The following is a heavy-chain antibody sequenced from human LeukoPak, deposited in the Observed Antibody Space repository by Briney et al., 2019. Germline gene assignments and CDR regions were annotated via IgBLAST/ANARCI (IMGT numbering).Heavy chain of an antibody. CDR2: IYYSGST. D-gene: IGHD6-19*01. Sequence: PSETLSLTCTVSGGSISSYYWSWIRQPPGKGLEWIGYIYYSGSTYYNPSLKSRVTISVDTSKNQFSLKLSSVTAADTAVYYCARPIAVAGQYYFDYWGQGTLVTVSS. CDR1: GGSISSYY. J-gene: IGHJ4*02. V-gene: IGHV4-59*04. CDR3: ARPIAVAGQYYFDY.